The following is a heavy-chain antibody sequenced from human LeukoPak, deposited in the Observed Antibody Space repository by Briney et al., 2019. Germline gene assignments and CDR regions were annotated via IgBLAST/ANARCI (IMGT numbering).Heavy chain of an antibody. CDR1: GCTFTGYY. CDR3: ARAYGGPKQYFQH. CDR2: INPNSGGT. J-gene: IGHJ1*01. V-gene: IGHV1-2*02. D-gene: IGHD4/OR15-4a*01. Sequence: ASVKVSFKASGCTFTGYYMHWVRQTPGQGLEWMGWINPNSGGTNYAQKFQGRVTITRDTAISTAYMELSRLRSDDTAVYYCARAYGGPKQYFQHWGQGTLVTVSS.